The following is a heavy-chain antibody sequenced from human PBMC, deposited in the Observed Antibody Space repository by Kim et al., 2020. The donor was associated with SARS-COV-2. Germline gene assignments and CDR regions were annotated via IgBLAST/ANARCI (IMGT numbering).Heavy chain of an antibody. CDR2: IYHSGRT. V-gene: IGHV4-39*01. CDR1: GGSISGSSYY. J-gene: IGHJ4*02. CDR3: ANYGSPMTAYDY. Sequence: SETLSLTCTASGGSISGSSYYWGWIRQPPGKGLEWIGSIYHSGRTHYNPSLKSRVTVTVDTSKNQFSLELSSVTAADTAVCYCANYGSPMTAYDYWGQGTLVTVSS. D-gene: IGHD1-26*01.